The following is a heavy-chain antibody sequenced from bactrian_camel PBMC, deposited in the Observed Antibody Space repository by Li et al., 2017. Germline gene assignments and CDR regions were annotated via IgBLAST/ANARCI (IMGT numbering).Heavy chain of an antibody. CDR3: AADLSGPCLVPGRRLSQSEYKS. V-gene: IGHV3S53*01. D-gene: IGHD1*01. CDR1: GPPYTRNC. J-gene: IGHJ4*01. CDR2: FTDGGDT. Sequence: HVQLVESGGGSVQAGGSLRLSCEASGPPYTRNCLGWYRQAPGKEREGVAAIFTDGGDTKYSDSVKGRFTISQDDAKFTIFLQMDGLKPEDTAVYFCAADLSGPCLVPGRRLSQSEYKSGARGPRSPSP.